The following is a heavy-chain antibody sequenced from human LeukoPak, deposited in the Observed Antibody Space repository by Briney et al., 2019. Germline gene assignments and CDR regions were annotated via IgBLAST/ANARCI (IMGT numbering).Heavy chain of an antibody. Sequence: GESLKISCKGSGYSLTSYWIGWVRQMPGKGLEWMGIIYPGDSDTRYSPSFQGQVTISADKSISTAYLQWSSLKASDTAMYYCARHTNRGRVVIHSDYWGQGTLVTVSS. J-gene: IGHJ4*02. CDR2: IYPGDSDT. CDR1: GYSLTSYW. CDR3: ARHTNRGRVVIHSDY. D-gene: IGHD3-3*01. V-gene: IGHV5-51*01.